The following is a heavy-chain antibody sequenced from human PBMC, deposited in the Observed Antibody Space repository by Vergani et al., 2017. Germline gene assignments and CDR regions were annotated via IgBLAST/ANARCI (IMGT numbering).Heavy chain of an antibody. CDR3: ATGPYYASSVHRFDS. D-gene: IGHD3-22*01. CDR2: IYSTGST. V-gene: IGHV4-31*03. J-gene: IGHJ4*02. CDR1: GDSISSGVYY. Sequence: QVQLQESGPGLVKPSQTLSLTCSVSGDSISSGVYYWNWIRQHPGKGLEWIGYIYSTGSTHHNPSLRRRINMSVDTSKNQFSLTLNSVTAADTAVYSCATGPYYASSVHRFDSWGQGTLVIVSS.